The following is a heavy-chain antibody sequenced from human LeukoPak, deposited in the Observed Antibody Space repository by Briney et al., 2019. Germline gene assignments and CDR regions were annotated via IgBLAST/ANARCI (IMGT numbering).Heavy chain of an antibody. D-gene: IGHD4-17*01. CDR2: INHSGST. V-gene: IGHV4-34*01. J-gene: IGHJ4*02. CDR1: GGSFSGYY. CDR3: ARRNYGDSETRFDY. Sequence: PSETLSLTCAVYGGSFSGYYWSWIRQPPGKGLEWIGEINHSGSTNYNPSLKSRVTISVDTSKNQFSLKLSSVTAADTAVYYCARRNYGDSETRFDYWGQGTLVTVSS.